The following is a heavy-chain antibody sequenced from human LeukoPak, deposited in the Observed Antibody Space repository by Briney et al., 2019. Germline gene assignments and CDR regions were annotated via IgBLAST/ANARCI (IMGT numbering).Heavy chain of an antibody. J-gene: IGHJ4*02. V-gene: IGHV1-2*02. CDR2: INPNSGGT. CDR1: GYTFTGYY. Sequence: ASVKVSCTASGYTFTGYYMHWVRQAPGQGLEWMGWINPNSGGTNYAQKFQGRVTMTRDTSISTAYMELSRLRSDDTAVYYCARVVYDYVWGSYPVLDYWGQGTLVTVSS. D-gene: IGHD3-16*02. CDR3: ARVVYDYVWGSYPVLDY.